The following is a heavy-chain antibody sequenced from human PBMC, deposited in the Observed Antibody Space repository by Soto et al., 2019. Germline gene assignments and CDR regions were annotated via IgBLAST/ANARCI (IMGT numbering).Heavy chain of an antibody. CDR1: GGSFNRHT. V-gene: IGHV1-69*01. CDR2: ITPIFGPA. J-gene: IGHJ4*02. D-gene: IGHD3-22*01. CDR3: ARGWGYDSTDYYYAY. Sequence: QVQLVQSGAEVRKPGSSVRVSCKASGGSFNRHTISWVRQAPGQGLEWMGGITPIFGPANHAQKFQGRVTIIADESTSTVYMELSSLRSDDTAIYYCARGWGYDSTDYYYAYWGQGTLVIVSS.